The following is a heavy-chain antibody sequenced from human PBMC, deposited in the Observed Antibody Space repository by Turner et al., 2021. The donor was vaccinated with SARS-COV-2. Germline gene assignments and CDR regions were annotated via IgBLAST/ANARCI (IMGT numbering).Heavy chain of an antibody. V-gene: IGHV4-30-4*01. CDR1: GGSINSDDYY. CDR3: ARVLGYCSGVSCYPDY. CDR2: IYYSGST. D-gene: IGHD2-15*01. Sequence: QVQLQESGPGLVKPSQTLSLTCTVSGGSINSDDYYWSWIRQPPGKGLEWIGYIYYSGSTYYNPSLKSRVTISVDTSKNQFSLKLSSVTAADTAVYYCARVLGYCSGVSCYPDYWGQGTLVTVSS. J-gene: IGHJ4*02.